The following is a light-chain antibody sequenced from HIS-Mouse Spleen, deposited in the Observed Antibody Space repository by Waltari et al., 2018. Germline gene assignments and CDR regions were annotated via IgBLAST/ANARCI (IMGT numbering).Light chain of an antibody. V-gene: IGLV1-44*01. Sequence: QSVLTQPPSASGTPGQRVTISCSGSSSNIGSNTVNWYQQLPGTAPKLLIDSNNQRPSGVPDLFSGSKSGTSASLAISGLQSEDEADYYCAAWDDSLNGNYVFGTGTKVTVL. J-gene: IGLJ1*01. CDR2: SNN. CDR1: SSNIGSNT. CDR3: AAWDDSLNGNYV.